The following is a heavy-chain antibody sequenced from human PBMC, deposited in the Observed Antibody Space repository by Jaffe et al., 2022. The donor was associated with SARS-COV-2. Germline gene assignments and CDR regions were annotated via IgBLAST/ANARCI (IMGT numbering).Heavy chain of an antibody. Sequence: QVQLVESGGGVVQPGRSLRLSCAASGFTFSSYAMHWVRQAPGKGLEWVAVISYDGSNKYYADSVKGRFTISRDNSKNTLYLQMNSLRAEDTAVYYCARDAPGGYYYYGMDVWGQGTTVTVSS. CDR1: GFTFSSYA. V-gene: IGHV3-30-3*01. J-gene: IGHJ6*02. CDR3: ARDAPGGYYYYGMDV. CDR2: ISYDGSNK.